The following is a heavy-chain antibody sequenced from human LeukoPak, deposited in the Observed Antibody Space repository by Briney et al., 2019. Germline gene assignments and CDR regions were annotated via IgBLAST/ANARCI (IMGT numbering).Heavy chain of an antibody. Sequence: SETLSLTCSVSGASISTSGHYWSWIRQLPGKGLDWIGYIYYSGDTHYNASLRSRVSISVDTSQSQFSLKLSSVTAADTAVYYCARVLNYYDNSGYFYFFDYWGQGTPVTVSS. V-gene: IGHV4-31*03. D-gene: IGHD3-22*01. J-gene: IGHJ4*02. CDR2: IYYSGDT. CDR3: ARVLNYYDNSGYFYFFDY. CDR1: GASISTSGHY.